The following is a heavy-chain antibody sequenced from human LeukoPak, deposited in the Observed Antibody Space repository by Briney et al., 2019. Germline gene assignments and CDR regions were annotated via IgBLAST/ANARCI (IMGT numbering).Heavy chain of an antibody. Sequence: PEASVTVSCRTSGYSFTNYGVSWVRQAPGQGPEWMGWISGENGNTNFAQKFQARLTMTTNTSTGTAYMELRSLRSDDTAVYYCARWGVHGTTTYCFDYWGQGSLVTVSS. J-gene: IGHJ4*02. CDR2: ISGENGNT. CDR3: ARWGVHGTTTYCFDY. CDR1: GYSFTNYG. D-gene: IGHD1-1*01. V-gene: IGHV1-18*04.